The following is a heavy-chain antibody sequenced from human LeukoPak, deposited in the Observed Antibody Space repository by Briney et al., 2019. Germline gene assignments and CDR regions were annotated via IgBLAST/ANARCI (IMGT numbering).Heavy chain of an antibody. D-gene: IGHD2-15*01. CDR1: GFTVSNKY. CDR2: IYSGGST. J-gene: IGHJ3*02. Sequence: GGSLRLSCAASGFTVSNKYMSWVRQAPGRGLEWVSVIYSGGSTYYADSVKGRFSISRDKSKNTLYLQMNSLRAEDTALYYCVREMYCSGGSCYGDAFDIWGQGTMVTVSS. V-gene: IGHV3-66*01. CDR3: VREMYCSGGSCYGDAFDI.